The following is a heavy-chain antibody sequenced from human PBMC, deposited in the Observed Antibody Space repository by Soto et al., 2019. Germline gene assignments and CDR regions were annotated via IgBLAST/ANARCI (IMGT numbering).Heavy chain of an antibody. V-gene: IGHV3-30-3*01. CDR3: ARDRLRYNWNDFPYYYYGMAV. J-gene: IGHJ6*02. CDR1: GFTFSSYA. Sequence: QVQLVESGGGVVQPGRSLRLSCAASGFTFSSYAMHWVRQAPGKGLEWVAVISYDGSNKYYADSVKGRSTISRDNSKNTVELQMNSLRAEATAVYYCARDRLRYNWNDFPYYYYGMAVWGQGTKVTVSS. D-gene: IGHD1-1*01. CDR2: ISYDGSNK.